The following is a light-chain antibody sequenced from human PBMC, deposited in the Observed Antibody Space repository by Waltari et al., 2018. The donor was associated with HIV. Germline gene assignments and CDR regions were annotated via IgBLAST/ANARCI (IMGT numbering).Light chain of an antibody. CDR3: QQYGTSPWT. Sequence: EIVLTQSPGPLSLSPGDRAILSCRASQSVNTNYLAWYQQKAGQAPRLVIYGASNRAAGIPDRFSSSGSGTDFTLSISRLGPEDFAVYYCQQYGTSPWTFGQGTNVEIK. V-gene: IGKV3-20*01. J-gene: IGKJ1*01. CDR1: QSVNTNY. CDR2: GAS.